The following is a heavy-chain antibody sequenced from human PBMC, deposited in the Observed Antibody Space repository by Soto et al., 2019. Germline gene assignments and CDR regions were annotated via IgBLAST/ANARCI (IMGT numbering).Heavy chain of an antibody. D-gene: IGHD3-10*01. CDR2: IIPIFGTA. V-gene: IGHV1-69*13. CDR3: ARDRRITMVRGVISSGMDV. J-gene: IGHJ6*02. Sequence: SVKVSCKASGGTFSSYAISWVRQAPGQGLEWMGGIIPIFGTANYAQKFQGRVTITADESTSTAYMELSSLRSEDTAVYYCARDRRITMVRGVISSGMDVWGQGTKVTVYS. CDR1: GGTFSSYA.